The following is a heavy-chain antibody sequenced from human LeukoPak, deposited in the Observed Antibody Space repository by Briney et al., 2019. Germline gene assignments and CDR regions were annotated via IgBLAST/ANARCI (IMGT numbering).Heavy chain of an antibody. CDR1: RGSFSDYY. CDR2: KSGSGTII. Sequence: GGSLRLSCAASRGSFSDYYMSWIRQAPGKGLEWLSYKSGSGTIIYYADSVKGRFTISRDNSKNTLYLQMNSLRAEDTAVYYCARDRSRGYSGYDPASFDYWGQRTLVTVSS. CDR3: ARDRSRGYSGYDPASFDY. J-gene: IGHJ4*02. D-gene: IGHD5-12*01. V-gene: IGHV3-11*01.